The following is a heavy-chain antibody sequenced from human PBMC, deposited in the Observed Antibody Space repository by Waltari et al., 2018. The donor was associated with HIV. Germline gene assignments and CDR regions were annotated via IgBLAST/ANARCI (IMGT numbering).Heavy chain of an antibody. CDR3: ARGNGHAFDI. V-gene: IGHV3-74*01. J-gene: IGHJ3*02. CDR2: IHSDGSST. CDR1: GFTLSSYW. Sequence: EVQLVESGGGLVQPGGSLRLSCPASGFTLSSYWMNWFRQAPGKGLVWVSRIHSDGSSTSYADSVKGRFTISRDNAKNTLYLQMNSLRAEDTAVYYCARGNGHAFDIWGQGTMVTVSS. D-gene: IGHD2-8*01.